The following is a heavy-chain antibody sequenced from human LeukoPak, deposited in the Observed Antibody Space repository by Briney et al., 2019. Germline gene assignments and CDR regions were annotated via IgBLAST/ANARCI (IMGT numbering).Heavy chain of an antibody. Sequence: ASVKVSCKASGYTLTSYYMHWVRQAPGQGLEWMGIINPSGGSTSYARKFQGRVTMTRDTSTSTVYMELSSLRSEDTAIYYCARAARYYYGSSGPKGYWGQGTLVTVSS. D-gene: IGHD3-22*01. CDR2: INPSGGST. CDR1: GYTLTSYY. J-gene: IGHJ4*02. CDR3: ARAARYYYGSSGPKGY. V-gene: IGHV1-46*01.